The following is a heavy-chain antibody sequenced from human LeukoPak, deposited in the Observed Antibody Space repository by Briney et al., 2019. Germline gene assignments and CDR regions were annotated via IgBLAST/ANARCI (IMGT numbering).Heavy chain of an antibody. J-gene: IGHJ4*02. Sequence: GASVKVSCKASGYTFTSYGISWVRQAPGQGLEWMGWISAHNGNTNYAQKLQGRVTMTTDTSTSTAYMELRSLRSDDTAVYYCARDGYCSGGSCCFLAPFDYWGQGTLVTVSS. D-gene: IGHD2-15*01. CDR2: ISAHNGNT. V-gene: IGHV1-18*01. CDR3: ARDGYCSGGSCCFLAPFDY. CDR1: GYTFTSYG.